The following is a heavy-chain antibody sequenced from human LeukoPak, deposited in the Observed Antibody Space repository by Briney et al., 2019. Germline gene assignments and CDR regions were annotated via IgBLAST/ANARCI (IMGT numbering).Heavy chain of an antibody. CDR2: IYYSGST. V-gene: IGHV4-59*08. Sequence: SETLSLTCTVSGGSISSYYWSWIRQPPGKGLEWIGYIYYSGSTNYNPSLKSRVTISVDTSKNQFSLKLSSVTAADTAVYYCARSRGYSYGTTFLDYWGQGTLVTVSS. D-gene: IGHD5-18*01. J-gene: IGHJ4*02. CDR3: ARSRGYSYGTTFLDY. CDR1: GGSISSYY.